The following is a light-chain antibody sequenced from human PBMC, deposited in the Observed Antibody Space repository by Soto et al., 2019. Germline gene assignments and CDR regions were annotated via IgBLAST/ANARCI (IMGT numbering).Light chain of an antibody. V-gene: IGKV1-5*01. Sequence: DVQMTQSPSSLSASVGDRVTITCRASQSIRSWLAWYQQKPGKAPKLLIFDASTLQSGVPSRFSGSGSGTEFTLTISSLQPDDFATYYCQEYHSYTWAFGQRTKVDI. CDR2: DAS. CDR1: QSIRSW. J-gene: IGKJ1*01. CDR3: QEYHSYTWA.